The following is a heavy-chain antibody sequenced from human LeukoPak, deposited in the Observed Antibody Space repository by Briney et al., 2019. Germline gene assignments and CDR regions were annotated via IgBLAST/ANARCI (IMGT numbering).Heavy chain of an antibody. CDR2: IHQNGHT. D-gene: IGHD5-12*01. CDR1: DYSINSGYY. J-gene: IGHJ3*02. Sequence: SETLSLTCSVSDYSINSGYYWGWIRQPPGKGLEWIGSIHQNGHTYYNPSLNSRVTISVDSSKNHFSLELNSVIAADTAVYYCARQVATKGEWAFDIWGQGTLVTVSS. V-gene: IGHV4-38-2*02. CDR3: ARQVATKGEWAFDI.